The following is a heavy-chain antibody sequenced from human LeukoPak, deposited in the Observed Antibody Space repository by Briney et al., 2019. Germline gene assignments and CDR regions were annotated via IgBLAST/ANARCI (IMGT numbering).Heavy chain of an antibody. V-gene: IGHV3-23*01. J-gene: IGHJ6*03. D-gene: IGHD4-17*01. CDR1: GFTFSSYA. CDR3: AKDPYGDYDVYYYYYMDV. Sequence: GALRLSCAASGFTFSSYAMGWVRQAPGKGLEWVSAISGSGGSTYYADSVKGRFTISRDNSKNTLYLQMNSLRAEDTAVYYCAKDPYGDYDVYYYYYMDVWGKGTTVTVSS. CDR2: ISGSGGST.